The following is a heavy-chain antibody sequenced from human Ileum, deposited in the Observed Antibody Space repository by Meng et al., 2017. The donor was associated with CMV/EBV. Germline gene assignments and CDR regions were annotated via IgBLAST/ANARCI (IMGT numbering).Heavy chain of an antibody. Sequence: GGSLRLSCTASGFTFSNYGIHWVRQAPGKGLEWVAFIRDDGSHTYYADSVKGRFTISRDNSKKTLWLQMNSLRAEDTSIYYCAKDRRSAVVPTYIDYWGQGTLVTVSS. CDR3: AKDRRSAVVPTYIDY. J-gene: IGHJ4*02. CDR1: GFTFSNYG. D-gene: IGHD5-12*01. CDR2: IRDDGSHT. V-gene: IGHV3-30*02.